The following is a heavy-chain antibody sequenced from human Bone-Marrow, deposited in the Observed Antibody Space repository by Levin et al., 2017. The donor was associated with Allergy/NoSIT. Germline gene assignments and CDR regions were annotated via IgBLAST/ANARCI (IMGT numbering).Heavy chain of an antibody. V-gene: IGHV3-30*04. Sequence: GESLKISCETSGFTFSDYAFNWVRQAPGKGLDWVAVLSYDGRHEFYADSVKGRFTVSRDNSKNTFYLQMNSLRPEDTATYYCVRVRFGSGNYDFYNFGMDVWGQGTPVTVSS. D-gene: IGHD3-10*01. CDR2: LSYDGRHE. CDR3: VRVRFGSGNYDFYNFGMDV. J-gene: IGHJ6*02. CDR1: GFTFSDYA.